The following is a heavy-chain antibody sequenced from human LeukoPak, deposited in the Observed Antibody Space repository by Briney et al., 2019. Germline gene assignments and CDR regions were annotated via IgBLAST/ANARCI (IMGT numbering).Heavy chain of an antibody. D-gene: IGHD6-13*01. J-gene: IGHJ4*02. CDR3: ARDHSNTGGDY. Sequence: SETLSLTCAVSGYSISSGYYWGWIRQPPGKGLEWIWSISHSGSTYYSPSLRSRVTISLDTSKNRFSLKLSSVTAADTAVYYCARDHSNTGGDYWGQGTLVTVSS. V-gene: IGHV4-38-2*02. CDR2: ISHSGST. CDR1: GYSISSGYY.